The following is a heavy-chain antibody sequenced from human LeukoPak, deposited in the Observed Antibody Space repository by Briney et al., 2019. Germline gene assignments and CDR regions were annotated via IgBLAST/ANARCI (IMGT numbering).Heavy chain of an antibody. CDR1: GYTLTELS. CDR2: FDPEDGET. J-gene: IGHJ4*02. D-gene: IGHD1/OR15-1a*01. V-gene: IGHV1-24*01. Sequence: ASVTVSFKVSGYTLTELSMHWVGPAPGKGREGMGGFDPEDGETIYAQKFQGRVTITEDTSTDTAYMELSSLRSEDTAVYYCATLNNLFDYWGQGTLVTVSS. CDR3: ATLNNLFDY.